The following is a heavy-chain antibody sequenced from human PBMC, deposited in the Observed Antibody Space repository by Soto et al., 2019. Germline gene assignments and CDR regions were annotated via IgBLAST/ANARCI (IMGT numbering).Heavy chain of an antibody. D-gene: IGHD1-26*01. CDR1: GGSISSYY. Sequence: PSETLSLTCTVSGGSISSYYWSWIRQPPGKELEWIGQINHSGSANYNPSLKSRVTISVHTSNSQFSLELNSVTAADTAVYYCARGLISGSHYSGGWYYFDSWGQGTQVTVSS. CDR2: INHSGSA. CDR3: ARGLISGSHYSGGWYYFDS. V-gene: IGHV4-34*01. J-gene: IGHJ4*02.